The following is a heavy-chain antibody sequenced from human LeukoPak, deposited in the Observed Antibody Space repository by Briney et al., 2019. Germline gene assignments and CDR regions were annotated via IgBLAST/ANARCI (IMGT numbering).Heavy chain of an antibody. J-gene: IGHJ5*02. CDR2: IYHSGST. CDR1: GGSISSGGYS. CDR3: ARAVVVTATRYNWFDP. Sequence: SETLSLTCAVSGGSISSGGYSWSWIRQPPGKGLEWIGYIYHSGSTYYNPSLKSRVTISVDRSRNQFSLKLSSVTAADTAVYYCARAVVVTATRYNWFDPWGQGTLVTVSS. D-gene: IGHD2-21*02. V-gene: IGHV4-30-2*01.